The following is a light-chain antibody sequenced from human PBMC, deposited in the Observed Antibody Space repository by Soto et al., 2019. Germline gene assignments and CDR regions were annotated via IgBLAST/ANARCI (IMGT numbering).Light chain of an antibody. CDR3: SSYTSSSTLV. Sequence: QSALTQPASVSGSPGQSITISCTKTSSDVGDYTYVSWYQQYPDKAPKLMIYEVSNRPSGVSNRFSGSKSGNTASLTISGLQPEDEADYYCSSYTSSSTLVFGGGTKLTVL. J-gene: IGLJ2*01. V-gene: IGLV2-14*01. CDR2: EVS. CDR1: SSDVGDYTY.